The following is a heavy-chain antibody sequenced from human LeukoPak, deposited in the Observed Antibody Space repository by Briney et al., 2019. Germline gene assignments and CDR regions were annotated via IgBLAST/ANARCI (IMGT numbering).Heavy chain of an antibody. D-gene: IGHD3-10*01. J-gene: IGHJ4*02. CDR2: ISSSTSTI. V-gene: IGHV3-48*01. CDR3: ARVRGSGSYVEY. CDR1: GFTFSTYN. Sequence: GRSLRLSCAASGFTFSTYNMNWVRQAPGKGLEWISYISSSTSTIYYADSVKGRFTISRDNAKNSLYLQMNSLRVEDTAVYYCARVRGSGSYVEYWGQGTLVTVSS.